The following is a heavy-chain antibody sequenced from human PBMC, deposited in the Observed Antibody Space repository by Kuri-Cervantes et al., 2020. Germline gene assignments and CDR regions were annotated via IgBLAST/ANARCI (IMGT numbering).Heavy chain of an antibody. CDR1: GFTFSSYS. CDR2: ISGTSGYI. V-gene: IGHV3-21*01. Sequence: GESLKISCAASGFTFSSYSMNWVRQAPGKGLEWVPSISGTSGYIYYADSVKGRFTISRDNANNSLYLQMNSLRAEDTAVYYCARGYSQGGYWGQGTLVTVSS. J-gene: IGHJ4*02. D-gene: IGHD1-1*01. CDR3: ARGYSQGGY.